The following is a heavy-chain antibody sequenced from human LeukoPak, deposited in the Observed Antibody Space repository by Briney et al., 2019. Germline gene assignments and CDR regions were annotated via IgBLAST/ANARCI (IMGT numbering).Heavy chain of an antibody. J-gene: IGHJ4*02. CDR3: AKDFIEPYSSVGY. D-gene: IGHD6-19*01. CDR2: INPNSGGT. Sequence: ASVKVSCKASGYTFTGYYMHWVRQAPGQGLEWMGWINPNSGGTNYAQKFQGRVTMTRDTSISTAYMELSRLRSEDTAVYYCAKDFIEPYSSVGYWGQGTLVTVSS. CDR1: GYTFTGYY. V-gene: IGHV1-2*02.